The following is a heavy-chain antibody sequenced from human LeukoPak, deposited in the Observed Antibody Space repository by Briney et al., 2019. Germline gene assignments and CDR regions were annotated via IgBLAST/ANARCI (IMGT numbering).Heavy chain of an antibody. CDR3: ARQSAFVWFGDYYYVDV. J-gene: IGHJ6*03. CDR2: INHSGST. V-gene: IGHV4-34*01. CDR1: GGSFSGYY. Sequence: KPSETLSLTCAVYGGSFSGYYWSWIRQPPGKGLEWIGEINHSGSTNYNPSLKSRATISVDTSKNQLSLKVSSVTAADTAVYYCARQSAFVWFGDYYYVDVWGKGTTVTISS. D-gene: IGHD3-10*01.